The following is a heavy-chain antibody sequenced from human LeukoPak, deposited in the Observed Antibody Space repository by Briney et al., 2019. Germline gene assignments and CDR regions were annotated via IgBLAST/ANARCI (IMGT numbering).Heavy chain of an antibody. J-gene: IGHJ5*02. Sequence: ASVKVSCKASAYTFTSYGISWVRQATGQGLEWMGWMNPNSGNTGYAQKFQGRVTMTRNTSISTAYMELSSLRSEDTAVYYCARRGKITIFGVVHNWFDPWGQGTLVTVSS. D-gene: IGHD3-3*01. CDR1: AYTFTSYG. CDR2: MNPNSGNT. CDR3: ARRGKITIFGVVHNWFDP. V-gene: IGHV1-8*02.